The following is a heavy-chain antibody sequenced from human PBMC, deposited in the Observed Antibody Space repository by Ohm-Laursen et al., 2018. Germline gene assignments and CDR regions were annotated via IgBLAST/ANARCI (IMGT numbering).Heavy chain of an antibody. Sequence: SPRLSCAASGFRFSTYAMSWVRQAPGEGLEYVSAIGGSGHNTYYADSVKGRFTFSRDNSKSTLYLQMNSLRAEDTAIYYCAKIQASMGIHWYFDLWGRGTLVTVSS. V-gene: IGHV3-23*01. CDR3: AKIQASMGIHWYFDL. CDR1: GFRFSTYA. J-gene: IGHJ2*01. CDR2: IGGSGHNT. D-gene: IGHD2/OR15-2a*01.